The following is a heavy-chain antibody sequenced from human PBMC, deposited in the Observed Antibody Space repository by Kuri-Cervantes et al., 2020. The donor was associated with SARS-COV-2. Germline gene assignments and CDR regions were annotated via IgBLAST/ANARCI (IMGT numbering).Heavy chain of an antibody. V-gene: IGHV4-34*01. CDR2: INHRGST. CDR3: ARVFTASFDF. Sequence: SETLSLTCADYGESFIGYYWSWVRQPPGKGLEWIGDINHRGSTNYNPSLKSRVTISLDTSTNQFSLKLSSVTAADTAVYYCARVFTASFDFWGQGTLVTVSS. J-gene: IGHJ4*02. CDR1: GESFIGYY.